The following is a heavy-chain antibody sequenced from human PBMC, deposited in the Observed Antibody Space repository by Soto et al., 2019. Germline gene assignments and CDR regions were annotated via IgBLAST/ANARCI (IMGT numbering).Heavy chain of an antibody. CDR1: GFTFDEYG. V-gene: IGHV3-20*01. D-gene: IGHD4-17*01. J-gene: IGHJ6*03. CDR2: INWNGGST. Sequence: GGSLRLSCAASGFTFDEYGMSWVRQIPGKGLEWVSGINWNGGSTGYADSVKGRFTISRDNAKNSLYLEMNSLSAEDTALYHCARDRHYYHYGDYYYYMDVWGKGTTVTVSS. CDR3: ARDRHYYHYGDYYYYMDV.